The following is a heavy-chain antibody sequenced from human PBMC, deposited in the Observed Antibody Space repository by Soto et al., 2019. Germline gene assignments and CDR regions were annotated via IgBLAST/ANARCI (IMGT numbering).Heavy chain of an antibody. CDR2: ISGSGGST. CDR1: GFTFSSYA. D-gene: IGHD1-26*01. V-gene: IGHV3-23*01. Sequence: GGSLRLSCAASGFTFSSYAMSWVRQAPGKGLEWVSAISGSGGSTYYADSVKGRFTISRDNSKNTLYLQMNSLRAEDTAVYYCAKDLTSGSYYGWFDPWGQGTLVTVSS. CDR3: AKDLTSGSYYGWFDP. J-gene: IGHJ5*02.